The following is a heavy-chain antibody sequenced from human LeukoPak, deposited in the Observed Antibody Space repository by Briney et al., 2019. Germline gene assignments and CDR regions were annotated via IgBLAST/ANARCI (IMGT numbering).Heavy chain of an antibody. CDR3: ARDEGKQQWLVRYNWFDP. CDR1: GYTFTSYG. J-gene: IGHJ5*02. Sequence: ASVKVSCKASGYTFTSYGISWVRRAPGQGLEWMGWISAYNGNTNYAQKLQGRVTMTTDTSTSTAYMELRSLRSDDTAVYYCARDEGKQQWLVRYNWFDPWGQGTLVTVSS. CDR2: ISAYNGNT. V-gene: IGHV1-18*01. D-gene: IGHD6-19*01.